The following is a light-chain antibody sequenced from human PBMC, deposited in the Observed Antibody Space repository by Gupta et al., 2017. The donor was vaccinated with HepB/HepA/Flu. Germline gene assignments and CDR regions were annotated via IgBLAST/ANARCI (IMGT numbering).Light chain of an antibody. J-gene: IGLJ2*01. CDR2: QDT. V-gene: IGLV3-1*01. Sequence: SYDLTQPPSVSVSPGQTASITCSGDKLGAKYVCWYQQKPGQSPVTVIYQDTKRPSGIPERFSGSNSGNTATLTISGTQAMDEADYYCQAWDSSTVVFGGGTKLTVL. CDR3: QAWDSSTVV. CDR1: KLGAKY.